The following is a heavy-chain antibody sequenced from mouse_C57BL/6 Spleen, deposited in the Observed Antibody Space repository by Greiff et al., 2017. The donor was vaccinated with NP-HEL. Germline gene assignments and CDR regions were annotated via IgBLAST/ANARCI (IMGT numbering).Heavy chain of an antibody. CDR2: IWSDGST. CDR3: ARHPYYYGSSSYAMDY. CDR1: GFSLTSYG. V-gene: IGHV2-6-1*01. D-gene: IGHD1-1*01. J-gene: IGHJ4*01. Sequence: VQLQESGPGLVAPSQSLSITCTVSGFSLTSYGVHWVRQPPGTGLEWLVVIWSDGSTTYNSALKSRLSISKDNSKSQVFLKMNSLQTDDTAMYYCARHPYYYGSSSYAMDYWGQGTSVTVSS.